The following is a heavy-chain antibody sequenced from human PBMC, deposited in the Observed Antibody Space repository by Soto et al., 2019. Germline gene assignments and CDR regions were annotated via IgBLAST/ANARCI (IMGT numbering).Heavy chain of an antibody. J-gene: IGHJ3*02. CDR1: GFTFSSYG. Sequence: PXGSLRLSCAAAGFTFSSYGMHWVRQAPGKGLEWVAVISYDGSNKYYADSVKGRFTISRDNSKNTLYLQMNSLRAEDTAVFYCAKDQGYYYDSSGYYPESAFEIWGQGTMVTVSS. D-gene: IGHD3-22*01. V-gene: IGHV3-30*18. CDR2: ISYDGSNK. CDR3: AKDQGYYYDSSGYYPESAFEI.